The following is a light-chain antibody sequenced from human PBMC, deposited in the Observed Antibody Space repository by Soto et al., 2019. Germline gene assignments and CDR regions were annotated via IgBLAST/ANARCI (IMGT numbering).Light chain of an antibody. J-gene: IGKJ4*01. CDR3: QQYKAWPLT. CDR2: GAS. Sequence: EIVMTQSPATLSVSPGERATLSCRASQSVSNNLAWYQQKPGQAPRLLIYGASTRATGIPARFSGSGSGTEFTLTISSLQSGDLAVYYCQQYKAWPLTFGGGTKVEIK. CDR1: QSVSNN. V-gene: IGKV3-15*01.